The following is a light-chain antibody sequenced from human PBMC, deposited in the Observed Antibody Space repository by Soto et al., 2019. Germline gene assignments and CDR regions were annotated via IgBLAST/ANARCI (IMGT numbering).Light chain of an antibody. CDR3: QQYGTSFWT. Sequence: DIVLTQSPGTLSLSPGERATLSCRTSQSVSSNYLAWYQQKPGQAPRLLIYGASTRATGIPDSFSGSGSGADLTLTISRLEPEDFAVYYCQQYGTSFWTFGQGNKVEIK. CDR1: QSVSSNY. V-gene: IGKV3-20*01. CDR2: GAS. J-gene: IGKJ1*01.